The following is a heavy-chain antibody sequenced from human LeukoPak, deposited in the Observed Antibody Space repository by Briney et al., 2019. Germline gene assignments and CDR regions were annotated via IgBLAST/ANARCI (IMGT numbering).Heavy chain of an antibody. Sequence: GGSLRLSCAASGFTFNTYTMNWVRQAPGKGLEWVAYIKKTGSETYYVDSVKGRFTITRDNTRSSLFLQMNSLRAEDTAVYYCARWRGQQSEFDLWGQGNLVSVSS. CDR3: ARWRGQQSEFDL. V-gene: IGHV3-7*01. J-gene: IGHJ4*02. CDR2: IKKTGSET. D-gene: IGHD4-11*01. CDR1: GFTFNTYT.